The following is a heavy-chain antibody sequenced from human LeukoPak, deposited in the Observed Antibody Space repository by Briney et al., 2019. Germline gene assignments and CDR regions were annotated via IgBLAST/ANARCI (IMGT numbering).Heavy chain of an antibody. Sequence: PGGSLRLSCAASGFTFSSYWMSWVRQAPGKGLEWVANIKQDGSEKYYVDPVKGRFTISRDNAKNSLYLQMNSLRAEDTAVYYCARDVKYYYDSSGYYAWGQGTLVTVSS. CDR1: GFTFSSYW. J-gene: IGHJ4*02. CDR3: ARDVKYYYDSSGYYA. V-gene: IGHV3-7*01. D-gene: IGHD3-22*01. CDR2: IKQDGSEK.